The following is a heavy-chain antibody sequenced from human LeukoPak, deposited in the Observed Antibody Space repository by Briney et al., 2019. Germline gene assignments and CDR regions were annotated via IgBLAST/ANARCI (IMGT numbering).Heavy chain of an antibody. D-gene: IGHD3-22*01. V-gene: IGHV3-30-3*01. Sequence: GGSLRLSCAASGFTFSSYAMHWVRQAPGKGLEWVALISYDGSSKYYADSVKGRFTISRDSSKNTLYVQMNSLRSEDTAVYYCVRGGSPKDYYYDSSGYKHNWFDPWGQGTLVTVSS. CDR1: GFTFSSYA. CDR3: VRGGSPKDYYYDSSGYKHNWFDP. CDR2: ISYDGSSK. J-gene: IGHJ5*02.